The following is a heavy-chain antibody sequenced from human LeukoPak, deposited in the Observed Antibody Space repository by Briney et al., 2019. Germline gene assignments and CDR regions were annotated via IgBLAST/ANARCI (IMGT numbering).Heavy chain of an antibody. CDR3: ARRGSGSSSDAFDI. CDR1: GYSFTIYW. V-gene: IGHV5-51*01. Sequence: GESLKIAFKGSGYSFTIYWIGWVRQMPGKGLEWVGIIYPGDSDTRYSPSFQGQVTISADKSISTAYLQWSRLKASDTAMYYCARRGSGSSSDAFDIWGQGTMVTVSS. J-gene: IGHJ3*02. D-gene: IGHD3-10*01. CDR2: IYPGDSDT.